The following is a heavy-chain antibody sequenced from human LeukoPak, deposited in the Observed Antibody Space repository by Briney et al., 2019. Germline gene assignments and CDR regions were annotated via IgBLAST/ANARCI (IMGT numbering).Heavy chain of an antibody. V-gene: IGHV1-8*02. J-gene: IGHJ1*01. Sequence: ASVKVSCKASGYTFTSYYMHWVRQATGQGLEWMGWMNPNSGNTGYAQKFQGRVTMTTDTSTSTAYMELRSLRSDDTAVYYCAREGDAIAAAGSTGYFQHWGQGTLVTVSS. D-gene: IGHD6-13*01. CDR1: GYTFTSYY. CDR2: MNPNSGNT. CDR3: AREGDAIAAAGSTGYFQH.